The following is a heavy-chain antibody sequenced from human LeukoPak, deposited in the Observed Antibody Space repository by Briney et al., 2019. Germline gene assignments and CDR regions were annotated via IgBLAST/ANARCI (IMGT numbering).Heavy chain of an antibody. D-gene: IGHD3-10*01. Sequence: SETLSLTCAVYGGSFNGYYWTWLRQPSGKGLEWIGEINRGGSTDYNPSLKSRVTISVDTSKNQFSLRLSSVTAADTAVYYCARGRGSGSYYHYWGQGTLVTVSS. J-gene: IGHJ4*02. CDR2: INRGGST. V-gene: IGHV4-34*01. CDR1: GGSFNGYY. CDR3: ARGRGSGSYYHY.